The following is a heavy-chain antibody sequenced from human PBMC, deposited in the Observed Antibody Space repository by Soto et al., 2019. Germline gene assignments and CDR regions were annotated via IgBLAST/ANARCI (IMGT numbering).Heavy chain of an antibody. Sequence: VQLVQSGAEVKKPGSSVKVSCKASGGTFSSNAISWVRQAPGQGLEWMGGIIPVIGTPNYAQKLQGRFTITADESTGTAYMELNSLRSEDTAVYYCASHTSSSEYYYYGMDVWGQGTTVTVSS. V-gene: IGHV1-69*01. CDR1: GGTFSSNA. CDR2: IIPVIGTP. CDR3: ASHTSSSEYYYYGMDV. J-gene: IGHJ6*02. D-gene: IGHD6-6*01.